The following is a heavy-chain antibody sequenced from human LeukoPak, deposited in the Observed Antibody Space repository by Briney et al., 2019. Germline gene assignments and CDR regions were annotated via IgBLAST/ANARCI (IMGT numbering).Heavy chain of an antibody. Sequence: SVKVSCKASGGTFSSYAISWVRQAPGQGLEWMGRIIPIFGTANYAQKSQGRVTITTDESTSTAYMELSSLRSEDTAVYYCARGQYYYDSSGYYYVTFDYWGQGTLVTVSS. D-gene: IGHD3-22*01. CDR2: IIPIFGTA. V-gene: IGHV1-69*05. CDR3: ARGQYYYDSSGYYYVTFDY. CDR1: GGTFSSYA. J-gene: IGHJ4*02.